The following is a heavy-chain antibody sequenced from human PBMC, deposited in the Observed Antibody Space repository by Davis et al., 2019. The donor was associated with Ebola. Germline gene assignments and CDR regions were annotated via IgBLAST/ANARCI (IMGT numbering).Heavy chain of an antibody. V-gene: IGHV3-7*03. CDR3: ATSVDTAMVPSPFDY. D-gene: IGHD5-18*01. J-gene: IGHJ4*02. Sequence: GESLKISCAASGFTFSSYWMSWVRQAPGKGLEWVANIKQDGSEKYYVDSVKGRFTISRDNSKNTLYLQMNSLRAEDTAVYYCATSVDTAMVPSPFDYWGQGTLVTVSS. CDR2: IKQDGSEK. CDR1: GFTFSSYW.